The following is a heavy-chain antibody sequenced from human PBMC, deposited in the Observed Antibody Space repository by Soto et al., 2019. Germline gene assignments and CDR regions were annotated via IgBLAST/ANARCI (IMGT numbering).Heavy chain of an antibody. V-gene: IGHV4-34*01. J-gene: IGHJ4*02. CDR1: GGSFSGYY. CDR3: ATEIQTYCSGGSCYSPVIDY. CDR2: INHSGST. Sequence: PSETLSLTCAVYGGSFSGYYWSWIRQPPGKGLEWIGEINHSGSTNYNPSLKSRVTISVDTSKNQFSLKLSSVTAADTAVYYCATEIQTYCSGGSCYSPVIDYWGQGTLVTVSS. D-gene: IGHD2-15*01.